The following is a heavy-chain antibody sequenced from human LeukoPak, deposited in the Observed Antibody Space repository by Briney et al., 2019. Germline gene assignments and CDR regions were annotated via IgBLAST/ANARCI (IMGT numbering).Heavy chain of an antibody. CDR1: GGFVTSNDFY. Sequence: SEALSLTCTVSGGFVTSNDFYWGWIRQPPGGGLEGIGAAFYSGSTYYNPSLKSRATISVYTSKNQFSLKLTSVTAADTAVYYCADYDVSSGRPLDPWGQGTLVTVSS. CDR3: ADYDVSSGRPLDP. CDR2: AFYSGST. V-gene: IGHV4-39*01. J-gene: IGHJ5*02. D-gene: IGHD3-3*01.